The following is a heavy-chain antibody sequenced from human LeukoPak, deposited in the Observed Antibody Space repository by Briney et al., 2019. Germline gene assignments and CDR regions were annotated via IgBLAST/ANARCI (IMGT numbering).Heavy chain of an antibody. Sequence: PGRSLRLSCAASGFTFSSYGMHWVRQAPGKGLEWVAVISYDGSNKYYADSVRGRFTISSDNSKNTLYLQMNSLRAEDTAVYYCARQYYYDSSGYYYYYYMDVWGKGTTVTISS. CDR1: GFTFSSYG. CDR3: ARQYYYDSSGYYYYYYMDV. J-gene: IGHJ6*03. V-gene: IGHV3-30*03. CDR2: ISYDGSNK. D-gene: IGHD3-22*01.